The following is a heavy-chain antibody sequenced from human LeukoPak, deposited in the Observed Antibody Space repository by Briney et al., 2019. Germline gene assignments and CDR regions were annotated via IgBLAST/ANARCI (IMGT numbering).Heavy chain of an antibody. CDR3: ASPVGVAATFYYGMDV. D-gene: IGHD2-15*01. Sequence: GGSLRLSCAASGFTFSSYAMSWVRQAPGKGLEWVSAISGSGGSTYYADSVKGRFTISRDNSKNTLYLQMNSLRAEDTAVYYCASPVGVAATFYYGMDVWGQGTTVTVSS. J-gene: IGHJ6*02. CDR1: GFTFSSYA. CDR2: ISGSGGST. V-gene: IGHV3-23*01.